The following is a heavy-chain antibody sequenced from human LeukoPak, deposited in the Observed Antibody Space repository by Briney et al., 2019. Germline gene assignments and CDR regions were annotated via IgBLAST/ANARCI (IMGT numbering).Heavy chain of an antibody. CDR1: GGSVSSDIYH. J-gene: IGHJ5*01. V-gene: IGHV4-61*02. CDR2: VYLRGTT. Sequence: TSETLSLTCTVSGGSVSSDIYHWNWIRQPAGKPLEWIGRVYLRGTTNYTPSLKSRVSISVDTSKNQFSLNLNSVTAADTAVYYCARGVIIINRFDSWGQGTRVTVSS. D-gene: IGHD3-3*01. CDR3: ARGVIIINRFDS.